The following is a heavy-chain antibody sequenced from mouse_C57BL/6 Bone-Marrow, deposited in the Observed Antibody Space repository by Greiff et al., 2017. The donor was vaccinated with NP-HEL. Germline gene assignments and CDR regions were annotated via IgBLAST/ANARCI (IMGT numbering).Heavy chain of an antibody. Sequence: VQLQQSGAELVKPGASVKLSCTASGFNIKDYYMHWVKQRTEQGLEWIGRIDPEDGETKYAPKFPGKATITADTSSHTAYLQLSSLTSEDTAVYYCARRVYYGNYSWFAGWGKGTLVTVSA. CDR2: IDPEDGET. D-gene: IGHD2-1*01. CDR1: GFNIKDYY. J-gene: IGHJ3*01. CDR3: ARRVYYGNYSWFAG. V-gene: IGHV14-2*01.